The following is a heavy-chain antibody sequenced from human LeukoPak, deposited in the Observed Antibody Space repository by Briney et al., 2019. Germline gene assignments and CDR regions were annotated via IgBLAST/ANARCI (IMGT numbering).Heavy chain of an antibody. D-gene: IGHD6-13*01. V-gene: IGHV5-51*01. J-gene: IGHJ5*02. CDR1: GYSFTTYW. CDR3: ASGYSSSWDWFDP. Sequence: GESLKISCKGSGYSFTTYWIAWVRQMPGKGLEWMGLTYPADSDTRYSPSFQGQVTISADKSISTAYLQWSSLKASDTAMYYCASGYSSSWDWFDPWGQRTLVTVSS. CDR2: TYPADSDT.